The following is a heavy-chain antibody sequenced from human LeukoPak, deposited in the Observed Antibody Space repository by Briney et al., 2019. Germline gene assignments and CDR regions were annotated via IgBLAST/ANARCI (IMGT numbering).Heavy chain of an antibody. J-gene: IGHJ3*02. D-gene: IGHD3-10*01. V-gene: IGHV3-21*04. CDR2: ISSSSSHI. CDR1: GFTFSTYS. Sequence: GGSLRLSCAASGFTFSTYSMNWVRQAPGKGLECVSSISSSSSHIYYAESVKGRFTMSRDNAKNSLYLQMNSLRAEDTAVYYCANYGGVITKDAFDIWGQGTMVTVSS. CDR3: ANYGGVITKDAFDI.